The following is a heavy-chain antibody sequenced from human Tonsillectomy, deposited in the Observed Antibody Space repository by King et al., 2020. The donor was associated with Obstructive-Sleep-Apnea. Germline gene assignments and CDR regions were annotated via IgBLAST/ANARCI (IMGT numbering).Heavy chain of an antibody. J-gene: IGHJ4*02. D-gene: IGHD3-10*01. CDR3: AKDKSHGSGIYYPEFDY. Sequence: QLVQSGGGLVQPGRSLRLSCAASGFTFDDYAMHWVRQAPGKGLEWVAGITWNSGSLAYVASVKGRFTIFRDNAKKSLYLQMNSLGAEDTAFYFCAKDKSHGSGIYYPEFDYWGQGTLVTVSS. CDR1: GFTFDDYA. CDR2: ITWNSGSL. V-gene: IGHV3-9*01.